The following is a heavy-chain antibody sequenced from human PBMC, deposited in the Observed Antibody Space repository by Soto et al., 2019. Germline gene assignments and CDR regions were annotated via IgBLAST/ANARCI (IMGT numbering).Heavy chain of an antibody. J-gene: IGHJ4*02. CDR3: GRLEGLATITYYFDY. Sequence: QLQLQESGPGLVKPSETLSLTCTVSGGSVSNSSYYWGWVRQPPGKGLGWIGSVYYSRSTCYNPSLESRVTISVDNSKNQFSVKLVSLSAAHTAVYYCGRLEGLATITYYFDYWGQGALVTVSS. V-gene: IGHV4-39*01. CDR1: GGSVSNSSYY. D-gene: IGHD3-9*01. CDR2: VYYSRST.